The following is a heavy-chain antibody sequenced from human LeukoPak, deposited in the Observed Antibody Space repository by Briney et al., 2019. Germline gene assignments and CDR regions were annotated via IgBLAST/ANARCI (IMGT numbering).Heavy chain of an antibody. Sequence: PSETLSLTCTVSGTSISSGAYSWSWVRQHPGKGLEWIAYIYYSGNTYYNPSLKRRVTISVDTSKNQFSLKLSSVTAADTAVYYCARTITTFGAFGYCDYWGQGTLVTVSS. CDR3: ARTITTFGAFGYCDY. CDR1: GTSISSGAYS. CDR2: IYYSGNT. D-gene: IGHD3-3*01. J-gene: IGHJ4*02. V-gene: IGHV4-31*03.